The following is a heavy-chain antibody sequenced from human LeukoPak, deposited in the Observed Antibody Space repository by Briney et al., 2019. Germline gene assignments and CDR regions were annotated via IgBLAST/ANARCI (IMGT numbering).Heavy chain of an antibody. CDR3: ARVRSGSYYFDY. J-gene: IGHJ4*02. V-gene: IGHV4-4*07. Sequence: AETLSLTCSVSGGSIGSYYWSWIRQPAGKGLEWIGRIYSSGITNYNPSLKSRVTMSVDTSKNQFSLKLNSVTAADTAFYYCARVRSGSYYFDYWGQGTLVTVCS. CDR1: GGSIGSYY. CDR2: IYSSGIT. D-gene: IGHD1-26*01.